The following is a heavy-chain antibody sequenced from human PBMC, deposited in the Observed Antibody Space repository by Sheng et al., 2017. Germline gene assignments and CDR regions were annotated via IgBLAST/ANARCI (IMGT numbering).Heavy chain of an antibody. CDR1: GFTFDDYA. J-gene: IGHJ4*02. D-gene: IGHD3-10*01. Sequence: EVQLVESGGGLVQPGRSLRLSCAASGFTFDDYAMHWVRQAPGKGLEWVSGISWNSGSIGYADSVKGRFTISRDNAKNSLYLQMNSLRAEDMALYYCAKDRAEYGSGSYLSPFDYWGQGTLVTVSS. V-gene: IGHV3-9*03. CDR3: AKDRAEYGSGSYLSPFDY. CDR2: ISWNSGSI.